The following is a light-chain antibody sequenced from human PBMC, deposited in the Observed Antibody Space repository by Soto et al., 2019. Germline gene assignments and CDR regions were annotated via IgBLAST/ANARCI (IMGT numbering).Light chain of an antibody. Sequence: QSALTQPPSASGSPGQSVTISCTGASSDVGGYNFVSWYQHHPGTAPRLMIYDVTQRPSGVPDRFSGSKSGNTASLTVSGLQVDDEAYYYCSSYAGSSIPVAFGGGTKVTVL. J-gene: IGLJ2*01. CDR1: SSDVGGYNF. CDR2: DVT. V-gene: IGLV2-8*01. CDR3: SSYAGSSIPVA.